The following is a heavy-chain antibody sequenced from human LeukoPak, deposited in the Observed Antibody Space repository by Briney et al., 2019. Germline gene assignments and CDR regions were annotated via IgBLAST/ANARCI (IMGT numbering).Heavy chain of an antibody. D-gene: IGHD2-2*01. CDR3: ASLLSGAAASDY. CDR1: GGTFSSYA. CDR2: IIPIFGTA. Sequence: GASVKVSCKASGGTFSSYAISWVRQAPGQGLEWMGGIIPIFGTANYAQKFQGRVTITTDESTSTAYMQLSSLRSEDTAVYSCASLLSGAAASDYWGQGTLVTVSS. J-gene: IGHJ4*02. V-gene: IGHV1-69*05.